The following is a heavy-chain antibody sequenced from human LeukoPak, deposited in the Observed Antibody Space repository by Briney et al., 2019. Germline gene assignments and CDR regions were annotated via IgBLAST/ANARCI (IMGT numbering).Heavy chain of an antibody. Sequence: GGSLRLSCAASGFSFANSVISWIRQAPGKGPEWVSAISGSGDRTDYADSVRGRFTISRDNSKSTLYLQMNSLRAEDTAVYYCANGYCSGGSCPHYWGQGTLVTVSS. V-gene: IGHV3-23*01. D-gene: IGHD2-15*01. J-gene: IGHJ4*02. CDR3: ANGYCSGGSCPHY. CDR2: ISGSGDRT. CDR1: GFSFANSV.